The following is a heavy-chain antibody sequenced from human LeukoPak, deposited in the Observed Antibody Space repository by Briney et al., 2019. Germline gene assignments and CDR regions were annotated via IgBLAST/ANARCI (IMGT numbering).Heavy chain of an antibody. D-gene: IGHD2-15*01. CDR3: ARGRCSGGSCYGRGFDY. J-gene: IGHJ4*02. V-gene: IGHV3-23*01. CDR2: ISGSGDST. CDR1: GFTFSNYA. Sequence: GGSLRLSCAASGFTFSNYAMNWVRQAPGKGLEWVSAISGSGDSTYYSDSVKGRFTISRDNSKNTLYLQMNSLRAEDTAVYYCARGRCSGGSCYGRGFDYWGQGTLVTVSS.